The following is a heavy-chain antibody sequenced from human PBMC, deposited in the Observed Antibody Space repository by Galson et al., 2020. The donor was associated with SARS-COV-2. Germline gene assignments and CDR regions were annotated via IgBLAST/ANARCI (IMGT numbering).Heavy chain of an antibody. CDR2: INHSGST. CDR3: ARGSYSSSWDGPKEYFDY. J-gene: IGHJ4*02. D-gene: IGHD6-13*01. Sequence: ETSETLSLTCAVYGGSFSGYYWSWIRQPPGKGLEWIGEINHSGSTNYNPSLKSRVTISVDTSKNQFSLKLSSVTAADTAVYYCARGSYSSSWDGPKEYFDYGGQGSLVTVSS. V-gene: IGHV4-34*01. CDR1: GGSFSGYY.